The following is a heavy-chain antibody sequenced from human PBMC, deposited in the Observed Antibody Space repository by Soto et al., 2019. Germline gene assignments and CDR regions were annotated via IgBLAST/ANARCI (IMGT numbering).Heavy chain of an antibody. J-gene: IGHJ4*02. CDR1: GFTFSPYW. Sequence: GGSLRLSCAASGFTFSPYWMSWVRQAPGKGLEWVANIKPDGSEKYYVDSVKGRFTISRDNSKNTLYLQMNSLRAEDTSVYYCAKGTGSGWPLLDYWGQGTLVTVSS. CDR2: IKPDGSEK. V-gene: IGHV3-7*05. CDR3: AKGTGSGWPLLDY. D-gene: IGHD6-19*01.